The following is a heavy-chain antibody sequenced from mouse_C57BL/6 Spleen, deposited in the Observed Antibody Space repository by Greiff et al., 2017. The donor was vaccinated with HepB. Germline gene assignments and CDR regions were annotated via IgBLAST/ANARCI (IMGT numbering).Heavy chain of an antibody. D-gene: IGHD1-1*01. CDR2: IYWDDDK. J-gene: IGHJ4*01. Sequence: QVTLKVCGPGILQSSQTLSLTCSFSGFSLSTSGMGVSWIRQPSGKGLEWLAHIYWDDDKRYNPSLKSRLTISKDTSRNQVFLKITSVDTADTATYYCARSLYYGSSPHAMDYWGQGTSVTVSS. CDR1: GFSLSTSGMG. CDR3: ARSLYYGSSPHAMDY. V-gene: IGHV8-12*01.